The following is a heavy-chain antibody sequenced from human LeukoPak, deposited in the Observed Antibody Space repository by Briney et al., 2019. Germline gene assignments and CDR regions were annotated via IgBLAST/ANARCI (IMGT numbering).Heavy chain of an antibody. CDR1: GFTFDDYA. CDR3: AREDH. J-gene: IGHJ4*02. Sequence: GGSLRLSCAASGFTFDDYAMHWVRQAPGKGLEWVAVISYDESKKYYADSVKGRFTISRDNSKNTLYLQMNSLRVEDTAVYYCAREDHWGQGTLVTVSS. V-gene: IGHV3-30-3*01. CDR2: ISYDESKK.